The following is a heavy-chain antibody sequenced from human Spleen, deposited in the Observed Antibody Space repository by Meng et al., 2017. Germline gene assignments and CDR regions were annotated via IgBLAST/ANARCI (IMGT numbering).Heavy chain of an antibody. CDR1: GGSISSSYW. CDR2: IYHSGST. CDR3: ARWYCSGGTCYFIDY. V-gene: IGHV4-4*02. Sequence: QVQLQESGPGLVKPSGTPSLTRAVSGGSISSSYWWSWVRQPPGKGLEWIGEIYHSGSTNYNPSLKSRATISFDKSKKEVSLKLRSVTAADTAVYYCARWYCSGGTCYFIDYWGQGTLVTVSS. D-gene: IGHD2-15*01. J-gene: IGHJ4*02.